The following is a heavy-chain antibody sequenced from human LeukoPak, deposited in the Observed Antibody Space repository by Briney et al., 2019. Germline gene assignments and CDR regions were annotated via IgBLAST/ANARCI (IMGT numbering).Heavy chain of an antibody. Sequence: PSETLSLTCTVSGASFSSYYWSWLRQPPGKGLEWIAYIFYNGNTKYNPSPKSRVTISVDTSKTQFSLKVTSVTAADTAVYYCARAPRDRGYCGATSCFEYMDVWGRGITVTISS. CDR3: ARAPRDRGYCGATSCFEYMDV. CDR1: GASFSSYY. D-gene: IGHD2-2*01. V-gene: IGHV4-59*01. CDR2: IFYNGNT. J-gene: IGHJ6*03.